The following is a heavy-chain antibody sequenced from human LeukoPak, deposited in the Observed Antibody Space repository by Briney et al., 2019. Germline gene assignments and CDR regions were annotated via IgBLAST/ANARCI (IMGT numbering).Heavy chain of an antibody. J-gene: IGHJ4*02. Sequence: SVKVSCKASGGTFSSYAISWVRQAPGQGLEWMGGIIPIFGAANYAQKFQGRVAITTDESTSTAYMELSSLRSEDTAVYYCARVKHTYYYDSSGYLDWGQGTLVTVSS. D-gene: IGHD3-22*01. CDR3: ARVKHTYYYDSSGYLD. CDR2: IIPIFGAA. CDR1: GGTFSSYA. V-gene: IGHV1-69*05.